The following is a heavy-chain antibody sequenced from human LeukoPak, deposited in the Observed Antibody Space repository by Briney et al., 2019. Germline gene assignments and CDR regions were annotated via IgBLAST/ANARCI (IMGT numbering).Heavy chain of an antibody. J-gene: IGHJ4*02. CDR3: ARGIHSSGFYYDAY. CDR1: GGTFSNYA. V-gene: IGHV1-69*01. Sequence: GSSVKVSCKASGGTFSNYAISWVRQAPGQGLEWMGGIIPIFGTPHYAQTFQGRVTLTADESTSTAYMELISLRSEDTAIYYCARGIHSSGFYYDAYWGQGTLVIVSS. D-gene: IGHD6-19*01. CDR2: IIPIFGTP.